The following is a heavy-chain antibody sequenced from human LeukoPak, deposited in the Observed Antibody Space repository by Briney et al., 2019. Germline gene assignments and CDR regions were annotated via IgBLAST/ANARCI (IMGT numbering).Heavy chain of an antibody. Sequence: PSETLSLTCTVSGGSISSSSFYWGWIRQPPGKGLEWIGSIYYSGSTYYNPSLKSRVTVSVDTSKSQLSLRLSSVTAADTAVYYCARWSSFGDFFSGSFDIWGQGTMVTVSS. D-gene: IGHD3-10*01. CDR3: ARWSSFGDFFSGSFDI. CDR1: GGSISSSSFY. J-gene: IGHJ3*02. CDR2: IYYSGST. V-gene: IGHV4-39*07.